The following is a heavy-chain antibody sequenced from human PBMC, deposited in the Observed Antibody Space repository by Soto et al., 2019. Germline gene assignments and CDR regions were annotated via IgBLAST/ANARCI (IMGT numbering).Heavy chain of an antibody. Sequence: DVQLVESGGGLVQPGGSLRLSYAASGFTVTSSYMSWVRQAPGKGLEWVSVIYSGGSTYYADSVKGRFTISRDNSKNTLYLHMNSLRAEDTAVYYCAREFVVRGATDYYPMDVWGQGTTVTVSS. V-gene: IGHV3-66*01. CDR3: AREFVVRGATDYYPMDV. CDR2: IYSGGST. D-gene: IGHD2-21*01. CDR1: GFTVTSSY. J-gene: IGHJ6*02.